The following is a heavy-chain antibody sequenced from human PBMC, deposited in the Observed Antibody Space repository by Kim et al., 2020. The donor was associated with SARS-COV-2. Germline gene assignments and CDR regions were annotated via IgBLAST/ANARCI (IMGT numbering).Heavy chain of an antibody. V-gene: IGHV4-31*03. D-gene: IGHD3-3*01. CDR3: ARMSRSTIFGVVTHPFDY. J-gene: IGHJ4*02. CDR2: IYYSGST. Sequence: SETLSLTCTVSGGSISSGGYYWSWIRQHPGKGLEWIGYIYYSGSTYYNPSLKSRVTISVDTSKNQFSLKLSSVNAADTAVYYCARMSRSTIFGVVTHPFDYWGQGTLVTVSS. CDR1: GGSISSGGYY.